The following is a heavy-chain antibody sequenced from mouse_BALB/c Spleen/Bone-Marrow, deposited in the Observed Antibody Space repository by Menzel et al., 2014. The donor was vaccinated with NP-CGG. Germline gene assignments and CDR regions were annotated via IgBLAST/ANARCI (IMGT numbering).Heavy chain of an antibody. CDR1: GFNIKDYY. D-gene: IGHD2-1*01. CDR3: NGNYYAMDY. V-gene: IGHV14-4*02. Sequence: EVKLMESGAELVRSGASVKLSCTASGFNIKDYYMHWVKQRPEQGLEWIGWIDPENGDTEYAPKFQGNATMTADTSSNTAYLQLSSLTSEDTAVYYCNGNYYAMDYWGQGTSVTVSS. CDR2: IDPENGDT. J-gene: IGHJ4*01.